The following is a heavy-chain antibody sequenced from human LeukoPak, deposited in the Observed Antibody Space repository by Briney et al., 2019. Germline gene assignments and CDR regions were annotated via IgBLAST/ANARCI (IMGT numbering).Heavy chain of an antibody. CDR3: ARLSSSHLPDY. D-gene: IGHD6-13*01. CDR1: GGSISGYY. CDR2: MSYSGST. J-gene: IGHJ4*02. Sequence: PSETLSLTCTVSGGSISGYYWGWLRQPPGKGLEWIGTMSYSGSTYYNPSLKSRVTISVDTSKNQFSLKLSSVTAADTAVYYCARLSSSHLPDYWGQGILVTVSS. V-gene: IGHV4-39*01.